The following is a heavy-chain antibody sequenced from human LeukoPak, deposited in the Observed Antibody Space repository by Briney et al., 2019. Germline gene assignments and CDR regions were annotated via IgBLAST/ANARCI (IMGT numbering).Heavy chain of an antibody. V-gene: IGHV4-34*01. D-gene: IGHD5-24*01. Sequence: SQTLSLTCAVYGVSFSGYYWSWIRQPPGKGLEWIGEINHSGSTNYTPSLKSRVTISVDTSKNQFSLKLSSVTAADTAVYYCARGGGGWLPFDYWGEGTLVSVSS. CDR1: GVSFSGYY. CDR2: INHSGST. J-gene: IGHJ4*02. CDR3: ARGGGGWLPFDY.